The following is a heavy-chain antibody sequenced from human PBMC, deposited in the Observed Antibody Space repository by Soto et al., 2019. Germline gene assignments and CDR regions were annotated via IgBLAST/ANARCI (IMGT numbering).Heavy chain of an antibody. D-gene: IGHD4-17*01. V-gene: IGHV4-31*03. CDR2: IYYSGST. CDR3: ARSLVGTTVTADWYFYL. CDR1: GGSISSGGYY. Sequence: SETLSLTCTVSGGSISSGGYYWSWIRQHPGKGLEWIGYIYYSGSTYYNPSLKSRVTISVDTSKNQFSLKLSSVTAADTAVYYCARSLVGTTVTADWYFYLWGRGTLLTVS. J-gene: IGHJ2*01.